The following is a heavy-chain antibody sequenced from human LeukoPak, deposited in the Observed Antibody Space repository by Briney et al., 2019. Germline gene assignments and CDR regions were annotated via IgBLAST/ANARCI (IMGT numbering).Heavy chain of an antibody. J-gene: IGHJ3*02. CDR1: GGTFSSYA. CDR2: IIPIFGTA. Sequence: ASVTVSCKASGGTFSSYAISWVRQAPGQGLEWMGGIIPIFGTANYAQKFQGRVTITADESTSTAYMELSSLRSEDTAVYYCARDLRCSGGSCGYDAFDIWGQGTMVTVSS. V-gene: IGHV1-69*13. CDR3: ARDLRCSGGSCGYDAFDI. D-gene: IGHD2-15*01.